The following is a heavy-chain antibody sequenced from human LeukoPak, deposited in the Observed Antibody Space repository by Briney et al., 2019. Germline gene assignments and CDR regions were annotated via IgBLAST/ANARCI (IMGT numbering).Heavy chain of an antibody. CDR2: IYYSGST. CDR1: GGSISSSSYY. V-gene: IGHV4-39*01. Sequence: PSETLSLTCTVSGGSISSSSYYWGWIRQPPGKGLEWIGSIYYSGSTYYNPSLKSRVTISVDTSKNQFSLKLSSVTAADTAVYYCAIQRGLYSNYVWGQGTLVTVSS. D-gene: IGHD4-11*01. J-gene: IGHJ4*02. CDR3: AIQRGLYSNYV.